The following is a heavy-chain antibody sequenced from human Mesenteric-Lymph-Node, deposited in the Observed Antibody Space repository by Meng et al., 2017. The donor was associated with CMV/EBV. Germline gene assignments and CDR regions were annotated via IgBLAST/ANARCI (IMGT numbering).Heavy chain of an antibody. CDR3: AKWRGSGYCSSTSCYTLDY. CDR1: GFTFSSYG. CDR2: IRYEGSNK. D-gene: IGHD2-2*01. V-gene: IGHV3-30*02. J-gene: IGHJ4*02. Sequence: GESLKISCAASGFTFSSYGMHWVRQAPGKGLEWVALIRYEGSNKYYADSVKGRFTISRDNSKNTLYLEMNSLRAEDTAVYFCAKWRGSGYCSSTSCYTLDYWGQGTLVTVSS.